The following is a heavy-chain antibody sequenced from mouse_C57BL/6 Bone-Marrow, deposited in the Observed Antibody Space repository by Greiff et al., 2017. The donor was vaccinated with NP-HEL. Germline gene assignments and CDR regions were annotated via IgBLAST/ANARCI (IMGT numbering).Heavy chain of an antibody. CDR3: ARKGGKLGLYGYFDV. D-gene: IGHD4-1*01. V-gene: IGHV1-64*01. J-gene: IGHJ1*03. Sequence: QVQLQQPGAELVKPGASVKLSCKASGYTFTSYWMHWVKQRPGQGLEWIGMIHPNSGSTNYNEKFKSKATLTVDKSSSTAYMQLSSLTSEDSAVYYCARKGGKLGLYGYFDVWGTGTTVTVSS. CDR1: GYTFTSYW. CDR2: IHPNSGST.